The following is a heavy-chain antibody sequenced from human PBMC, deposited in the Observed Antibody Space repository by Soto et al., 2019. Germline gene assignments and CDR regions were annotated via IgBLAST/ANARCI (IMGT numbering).Heavy chain of an antibody. Sequence: PGGSLRLSCAASGFTFSSYSMNWVRQAPGKGLEWVSSISSSSSYIYYADSVKGRFTISRDNAKNSLYLQMNSLRAEDTAVYYCARDGGFGMGYCSSTSCPHDAFDIWGQGTMVTVPS. J-gene: IGHJ3*02. CDR2: ISSSSSYI. V-gene: IGHV3-21*01. CDR1: GFTFSSYS. CDR3: ARDGGFGMGYCSSTSCPHDAFDI. D-gene: IGHD2-2*01.